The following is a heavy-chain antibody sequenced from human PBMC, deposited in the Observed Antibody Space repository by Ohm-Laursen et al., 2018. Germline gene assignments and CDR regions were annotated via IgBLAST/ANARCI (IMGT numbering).Heavy chain of an antibody. J-gene: IGHJ4*02. D-gene: IGHD3-16*02. Sequence: GSLRLSCAASGFTFSDYYMSWIRQAPGKGLEWVSYISSSGSTIYYADSVKGRFTISRDNAKNSLYLQMNSLRAEDTAVYYCARADYDYVWGSYRYVYFDYWGQGTLVTVSS. V-gene: IGHV3-11*01. CDR1: GFTFSDYY. CDR3: ARADYDYVWGSYRYVYFDY. CDR2: ISSSGSTI.